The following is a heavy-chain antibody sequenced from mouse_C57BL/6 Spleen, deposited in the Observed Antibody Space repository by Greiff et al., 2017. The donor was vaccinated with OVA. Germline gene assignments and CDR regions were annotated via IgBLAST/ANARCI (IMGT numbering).Heavy chain of an antibody. Sequence: VHLVESGPGLVAPSQSLSITCTVSGFSLTSYAISWVRQPPGKGLEWLGVIWTGGGTNYNSALKSRLSISKDNSKSQVFLKMNSLQTDDTARYYCASLDSSGSYAMDYWGQGTSVTVSS. D-gene: IGHD3-2*02. CDR3: ASLDSSGSYAMDY. CDR1: GFSLTSYA. CDR2: IWTGGGT. V-gene: IGHV2-9-1*01. J-gene: IGHJ4*01.